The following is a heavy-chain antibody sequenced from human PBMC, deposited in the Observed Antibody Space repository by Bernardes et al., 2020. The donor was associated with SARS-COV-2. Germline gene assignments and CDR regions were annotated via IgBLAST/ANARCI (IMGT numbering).Heavy chain of an antibody. D-gene: IGHD2-2*01. J-gene: IGHJ6*03. Sequence: GGSLRLSCVASGFNIKNYAMSWVRQAPGKGLEWVAGITPSGGSIDYADSVKGRFTISRDNSKKTLYLQMNSLRAEDTALYYCAKEEKYCSGTSCYFLIEDYYYMDVWGKGTTVTVSS. CDR2: ITPSGGSI. V-gene: IGHV3-23*01. CDR1: GFNIKNYA. CDR3: AKEEKYCSGTSCYFLIEDYYYMDV.